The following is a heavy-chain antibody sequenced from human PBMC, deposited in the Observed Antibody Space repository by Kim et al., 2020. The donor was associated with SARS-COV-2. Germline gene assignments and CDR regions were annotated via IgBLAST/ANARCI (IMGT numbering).Heavy chain of an antibody. CDR2: IDVSSGNT. CDR3: AGDRYDILTGDYSVDC. Sequence: SVKVSCKASGFTFTSYSVQWVRQAPGQGLEWIGWIDVSSGNTNYAQKFQDRVTITRDMSTSTAYMELSSLRSEDTAVYYCAGDRYDILTGDYSVDCWGQGTLVTVSS. CDR1: GFTFTSYS. V-gene: IGHV1-58*01. D-gene: IGHD3-9*01. J-gene: IGHJ4*02.